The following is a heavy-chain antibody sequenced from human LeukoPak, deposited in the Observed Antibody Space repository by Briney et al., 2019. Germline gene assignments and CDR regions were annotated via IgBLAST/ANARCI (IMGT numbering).Heavy chain of an antibody. CDR1: GDSLSSNSAA. V-gene: IGHV6-1*01. CDR2: TYYRSRWYN. CDR3: ARGNGDGDYVPDY. J-gene: IGHJ4*02. Sequence: SQTLSLTCALSGDSLSSNSAAWNSISHSPSSGLEWLGRTYYRSRWYNEYAGSVKSRITINPDTSKNQFSLQLKSVSPEDTGVYYCARGNGDGDYVPDYWGQGTLVTVSS. D-gene: IGHD4-17*01.